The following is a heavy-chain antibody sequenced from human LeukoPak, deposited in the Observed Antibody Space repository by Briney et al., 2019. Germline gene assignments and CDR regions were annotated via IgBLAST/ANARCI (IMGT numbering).Heavy chain of an antibody. CDR3: ARGGGGGDGEFDS. CDR1: GFTFSSYP. CDR2: ISDSGGST. V-gene: IGHV3-23*01. D-gene: IGHD3-10*01. Sequence: GGSLRLSCAASGFTFSSYPMSWVRQAPGRGLEWVSDISDSGGSTYYADSVKGRFTISRDNSKNTLFLLMNSLRVEDTAVYYGARGGGGGDGEFDSWGLGALVTVSS. J-gene: IGHJ4*02.